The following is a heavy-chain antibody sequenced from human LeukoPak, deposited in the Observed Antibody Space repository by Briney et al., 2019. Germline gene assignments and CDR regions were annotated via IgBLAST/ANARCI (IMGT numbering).Heavy chain of an antibody. CDR2: INHSGST. J-gene: IGHJ4*02. CDR1: GGSSSGYY. D-gene: IGHD2-21*02. V-gene: IGHV4-34*01. CDR3: ARVQDCGGDCYPSYFDY. Sequence: SETLSLTCAVCGGSSSGYYWSWIRQPPGKGLEWIGEINHSGSTNYNPSLKSRVTISVDTSKNQFSLKLSSVTAADTAVYYCARVQDCGGDCYPSYFDYWGQGTLVTVSS.